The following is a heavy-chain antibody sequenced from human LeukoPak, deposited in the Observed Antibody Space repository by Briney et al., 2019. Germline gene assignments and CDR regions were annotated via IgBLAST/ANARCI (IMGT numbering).Heavy chain of an antibody. CDR2: ISGSGGST. V-gene: IGHV3-23*01. D-gene: IGHD6-19*01. CDR1: GFTFSSYA. J-gene: IGHJ4*02. CDR3: AKRGASGSGWYLDY. Sequence: GGSLRLSCAASGFTFSSYAMSWVRQAPGKGLEWVSAISGSGGSTYYADSVKGRFTISRDNSKNTLYLQMNSLRAEDTAVYYCAKRGASGSGWYLDYWGQGTLVTVSS.